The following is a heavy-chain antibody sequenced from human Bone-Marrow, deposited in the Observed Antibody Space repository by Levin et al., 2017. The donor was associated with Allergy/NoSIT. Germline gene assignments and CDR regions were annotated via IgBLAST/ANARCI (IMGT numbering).Heavy chain of an antibody. Sequence: GGSLRLSCTASGFTFSNSAVQWVRQARGRLEWIGRIVVGSGNANYAQTFQERVTITRDTSTSTAYMEVSSLRSEDTAVYYCTADLGDLRGYYGMDVWGQGTTVTVSS. V-gene: IGHV1-58*01. J-gene: IGHJ6*02. CDR2: IVVGSGNA. D-gene: IGHD2-21*02. CDR1: GFTFSNSA. CDR3: TADLGDLRGYYGMDV.